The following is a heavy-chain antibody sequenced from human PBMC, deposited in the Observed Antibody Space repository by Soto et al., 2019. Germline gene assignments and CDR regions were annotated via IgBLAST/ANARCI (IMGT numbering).Heavy chain of an antibody. D-gene: IGHD2-21*01. CDR2: VKSEAGGGTI. V-gene: IGHV3-15*01. Sequence: EVQLVESGGGLVNPGGSLRLSCAASGITFTYAWMTWVRQAPGRGLEWVGRVKSEAGGGTIDYAAPVKGRFTISRDDSSSLLYLQVNSLKSEDTAVYYCAHIGDRPPSDVFSTWGQGTVVTVSS. J-gene: IGHJ3*02. CDR1: GITFTYAW. CDR3: AHIGDRPPSDVFST.